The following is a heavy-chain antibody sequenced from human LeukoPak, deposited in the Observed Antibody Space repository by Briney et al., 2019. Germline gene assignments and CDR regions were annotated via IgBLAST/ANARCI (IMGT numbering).Heavy chain of an antibody. J-gene: IGHJ5*02. Sequence: SETLSLTCTVSGGSISSYYWSWIRQPAGKGLEWIGRIYTSGSTNYNPSLKSRVTISVDTSKNQFSLKLSSVTAADTAVYYCARLSVAASFVMDNNWFDPWGQGTLVTVSS. CDR1: GGSISSYY. V-gene: IGHV4-4*07. D-gene: IGHD2-15*01. CDR2: IYTSGST. CDR3: ARLSVAASFVMDNNWFDP.